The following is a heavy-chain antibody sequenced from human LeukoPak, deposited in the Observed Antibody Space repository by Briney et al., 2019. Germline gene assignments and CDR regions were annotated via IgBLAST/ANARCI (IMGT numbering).Heavy chain of an antibody. CDR3: ASSSWSLDY. D-gene: IGHD6-13*01. Sequence: PGGSLRLSCAAPGFSFSSYAMTWIRQAPEKGLEWIGSIYYSGSTYYTPSLKSRVTMSVDTSKNQFSLKLSSVTAADTAVYYCASSSWSLDYWGQGTLVTVSS. J-gene: IGHJ4*02. CDR2: IYYSGST. CDR1: GFSFSSYA. V-gene: IGHV4-59*05.